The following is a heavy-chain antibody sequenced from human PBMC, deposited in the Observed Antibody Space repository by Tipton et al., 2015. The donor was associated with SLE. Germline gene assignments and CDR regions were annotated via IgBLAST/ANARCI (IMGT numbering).Heavy chain of an antibody. V-gene: IGHV4-61*01. CDR1: GGSISSGSYY. CDR3: ARDSRWELPFDI. J-gene: IGHJ3*02. Sequence: TLSLTCTVSGGSISSGSYYWSWFRQPPGKGLEWIGSVYYSASTNYNPSLKSRVTISVDTSKNQFSLKLSSVTAADTAVYYCARDSRWELPFDIWGQGTMVTVSS. CDR2: VYYSAST. D-gene: IGHD2-15*01.